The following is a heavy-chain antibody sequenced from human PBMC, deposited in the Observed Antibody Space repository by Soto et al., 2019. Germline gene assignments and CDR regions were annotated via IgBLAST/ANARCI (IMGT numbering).Heavy chain of an antibody. V-gene: IGHV4-30-2*01. J-gene: IGHJ4*02. Sequence: SETLSLTCGVSGGSLSVATYSRNWIRQPPGKGLEWIGYIFPSGTTYYNPSLKSRVTISIDVSKNQFSLSLRSLTAADTAVYYCARSREFDYWSQGTLVTVSS. CDR3: ARSREFDY. CDR2: IFPSGTT. CDR1: GGSLSVATYS.